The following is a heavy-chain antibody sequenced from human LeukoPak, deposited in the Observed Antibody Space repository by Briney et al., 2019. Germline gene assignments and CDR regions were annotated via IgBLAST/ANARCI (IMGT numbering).Heavy chain of an antibody. V-gene: IGHV4-61*08. D-gene: IGHD3-10*01. Sequence: SQTLSLTCTVSGGSISSGGYCWSWIRQHPGKGLEWIGYIYYSGSTNYNPSLKSRVTISVDTSKTQFSLKLSSVTAADTAVYYCARRPYGSGRGWFDPWGQGTLVTVSS. CDR1: GGSISSGGYC. CDR3: ARRPYGSGRGWFDP. J-gene: IGHJ5*02. CDR2: IYYSGST.